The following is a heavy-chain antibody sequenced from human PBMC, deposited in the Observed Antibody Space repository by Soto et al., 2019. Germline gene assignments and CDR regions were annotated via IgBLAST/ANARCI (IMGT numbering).Heavy chain of an antibody. CDR3: ARGAIAAAGPDAFDI. CDR1: GVTFSIYT. CDR2: IIPILGIA. D-gene: IGHD6-13*01. V-gene: IGHV1-69*02. Sequence: PSVYASCEASGVTFSIYTTSWVRQAPGQGLEWMGRIIPILGIANYAQKFQGRVTMTRNTSISTAYMELSSLRAEDTAVYYCARGAIAAAGPDAFDIWGQGTMVTVSS. J-gene: IGHJ3*02.